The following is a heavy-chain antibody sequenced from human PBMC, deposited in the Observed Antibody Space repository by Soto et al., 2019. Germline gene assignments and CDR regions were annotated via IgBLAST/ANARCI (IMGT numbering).Heavy chain of an antibody. D-gene: IGHD6-19*01. CDR1: GYTFTGYY. J-gene: IGHJ6*02. CDR2: INPNSGGT. Sequence: ASVKVSCKASGYTFTGYYMHWVRQAPGQGLEWMGWINPNSGGTNYAQKFQGWVTMTRDTSISTAYMELRRLRSDDTAVYYCARGRAVAGYYYYGMDVWGQGTTVTVSS. V-gene: IGHV1-2*04. CDR3: ARGRAVAGYYYYGMDV.